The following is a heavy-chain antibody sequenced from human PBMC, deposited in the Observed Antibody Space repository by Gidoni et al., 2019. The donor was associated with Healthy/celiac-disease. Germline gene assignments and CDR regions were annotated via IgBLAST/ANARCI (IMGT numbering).Heavy chain of an antibody. V-gene: IGHV3-23*01. CDR2: ISGSGGST. J-gene: IGHJ4*02. D-gene: IGHD3-9*01. CDR1: GCTFSRDA. CDR3: SKGYYDILTVYYYYFDY. Sequence: EVQLLESGGGLVQPGDSLRLSCAATGCTFSRDAMSWVLQAPGQGLELVAAISGSGGSTYYADSVKGRFTISRDNSKNTLYLQMNSLRAEDRAVYYCSKGYYDILTVYYYYFDYWGQGTLVTVSS.